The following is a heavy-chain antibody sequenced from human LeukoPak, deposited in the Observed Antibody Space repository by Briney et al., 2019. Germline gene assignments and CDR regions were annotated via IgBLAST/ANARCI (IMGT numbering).Heavy chain of an antibody. V-gene: IGHV1-18*01. CDR1: GYPFTSYG. D-gene: IGHD2-2*01. CDR3: ARMWVPAAPYYYYYMDV. Sequence: ASVQVSCKASGYPFTSYGISWVRQAPGQGLEWMGWIIAYNGNTNYAQKLQGRVTMTTDTSTSTAYMELRSLRSDVTAVYYCARMWVPAAPYYYYYMDVWGKGTTVTVSS. J-gene: IGHJ6*03. CDR2: IIAYNGNT.